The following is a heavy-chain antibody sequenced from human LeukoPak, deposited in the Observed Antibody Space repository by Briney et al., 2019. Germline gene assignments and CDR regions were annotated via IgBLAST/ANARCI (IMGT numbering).Heavy chain of an antibody. J-gene: IGHJ4*02. Sequence: GGSLRLSCAASGFTFSSYAMSWVRQAPGKGLEWVSSINSGDNTYYAGSVKGRFTISRDTSKNTLYLQMNSLGADDTAVYYCARRSTVTRTYSFDYWGQGTLVTVSS. CDR2: INSGDNT. V-gene: IGHV3-23*01. CDR1: GFTFSSYA. D-gene: IGHD4-17*01. CDR3: ARRSTVTRTYSFDY.